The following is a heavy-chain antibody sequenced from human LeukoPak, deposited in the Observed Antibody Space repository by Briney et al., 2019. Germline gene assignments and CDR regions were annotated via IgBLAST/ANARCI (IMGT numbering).Heavy chain of an antibody. Sequence: ASVTVSCKASGYTFTGYYMHWVRQAPGQGLEWMGWINPNSGGTNYAQKFQGRVTMTRDTSISTAYMELSRLRSDDTAVYYCARDLSYSSSWYLGHLEYWGQGALVTVSS. CDR3: ARDLSYSSSWYLGHLEY. D-gene: IGHD6-13*01. CDR1: GYTFTGYY. CDR2: INPNSGGT. V-gene: IGHV1-2*02. J-gene: IGHJ4*02.